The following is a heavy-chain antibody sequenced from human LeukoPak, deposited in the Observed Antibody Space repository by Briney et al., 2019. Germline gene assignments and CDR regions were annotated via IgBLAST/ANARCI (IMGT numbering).Heavy chain of an antibody. CDR1: GFTFSSYA. CDR2: ISGSGGNT. J-gene: IGHJ4*02. CDR3: AKGRYSYGLFYYFDY. D-gene: IGHD5-18*01. Sequence: GGSLRLSCAASGFTFSSYAMSWVRQAPGKGLEWVSAISGSGGNTYYADSVKGRFTISRDNSENTLYLQMNSLRAEDTAVYYCAKGRYSYGLFYYFDYWGQGTLVTVSS. V-gene: IGHV3-23*01.